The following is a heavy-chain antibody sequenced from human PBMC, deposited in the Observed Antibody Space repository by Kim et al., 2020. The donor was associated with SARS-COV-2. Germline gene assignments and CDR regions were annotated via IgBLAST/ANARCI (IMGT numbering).Heavy chain of an antibody. CDR3: AGYTGSSFDY. CDR1: GGSISSYY. D-gene: IGHD1-26*01. V-gene: IGHV4-59*01. CDR2: IHYSGST. Sequence: SETLSLTCTVSGGSISSYYWSWIRQPPGKGLEYIGYIHYSGSTNYNPSLQSRVTISVDTSTSHFSLKLSSVTAADTAVYYCAGYTGSSFDYWGQGTLVTVSS. J-gene: IGHJ4*02.